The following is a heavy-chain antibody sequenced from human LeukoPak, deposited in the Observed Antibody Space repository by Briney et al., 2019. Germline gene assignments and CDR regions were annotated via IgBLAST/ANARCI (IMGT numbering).Heavy chain of an antibody. Sequence: GALRLSCAASEFTFSTYSMNWVRQAPGKGLEWVSSISSGSTYIYYADSVKGRFTISRDNSKNTLYLQMNSLRAEDTAVYYCAKVSYGSGRNTYFDYWGQGTLVTVSS. CDR1: EFTFSTYS. D-gene: IGHD3-10*01. CDR3: AKVSYGSGRNTYFDY. CDR2: ISSGSTYI. J-gene: IGHJ4*02. V-gene: IGHV3-21*04.